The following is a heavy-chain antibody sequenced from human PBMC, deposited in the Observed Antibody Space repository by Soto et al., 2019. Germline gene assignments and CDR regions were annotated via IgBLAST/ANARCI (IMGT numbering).Heavy chain of an antibody. Sequence: PSETLSLTCTVSAGSIRSVRDYWSWIPQHPGNGLAWIGYIYYTGTTYYNTSLKSRVTISVDTSKKQFSMKLSSVTAADTAVYYCVRGGHIMLTPQVAFDIWRQGPRVSASS. D-gene: IGHD3-16*01. J-gene: IGHJ3*02. CDR1: AGSIRSVRDY. CDR3: VRGGHIMLTPQVAFDI. V-gene: IGHV4-31*03. CDR2: IYYTGTT.